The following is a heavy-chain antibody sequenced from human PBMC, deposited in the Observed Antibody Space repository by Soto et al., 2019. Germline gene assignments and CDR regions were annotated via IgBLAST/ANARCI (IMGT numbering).Heavy chain of an antibody. D-gene: IGHD5-12*01. J-gene: IGHJ6*03. CDR1: GFTFSSYW. Sequence: GGSLRLSCAASGFTFSSYWMHWVRQAPGKGLVWVSRINSDGSSTSYADSVKGRFTISRDNAKNTLYLQMNSLRAEDTAVYYCARVNGGYDIYYYYYYMDVLGKGTTVTVSS. CDR3: ARVNGGYDIYYYYYYMDV. V-gene: IGHV3-74*01. CDR2: INSDGSST.